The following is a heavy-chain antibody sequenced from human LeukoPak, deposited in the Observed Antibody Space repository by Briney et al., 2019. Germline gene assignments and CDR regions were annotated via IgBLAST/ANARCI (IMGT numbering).Heavy chain of an antibody. V-gene: IGHV3-74*01. D-gene: IGHD1-26*01. CDR3: ARAQVGAPTDF. CDR1: GFPFSSYA. CDR2: VHGDGYSI. Sequence: PGGSLRLSCAASGFPFSSYAMYWVRQAPGKGLVWVARVHGDGYSISYADSVRGRFTISRDNAKDTLYLHMNSLRPEDTAVYYCARAQVGAPTDFCGQGTLVTVSS. J-gene: IGHJ4*02.